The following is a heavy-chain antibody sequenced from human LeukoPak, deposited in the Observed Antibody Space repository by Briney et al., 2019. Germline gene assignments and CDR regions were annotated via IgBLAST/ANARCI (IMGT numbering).Heavy chain of an antibody. CDR3: AKTNTYYDILTGPSPR. V-gene: IGHV3-23*01. D-gene: IGHD3-9*01. Sequence: GGSLRLSCAASGFTFSSYAMSWVRQAPGKGLEWVSAISGSGGSTYYADSVKGRFTISRDNSKNTLYLQMNSLRAEDTAVYYCAKTNTYYDILTGPSPRWGQRTLVTVSS. J-gene: IGHJ4*02. CDR2: ISGSGGST. CDR1: GFTFSSYA.